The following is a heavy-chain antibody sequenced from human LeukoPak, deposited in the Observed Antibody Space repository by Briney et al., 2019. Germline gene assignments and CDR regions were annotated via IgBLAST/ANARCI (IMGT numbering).Heavy chain of an antibody. V-gene: IGHV4-38-2*02. Sequence: SETLSLTCTVSGYSISSGYYWGWIRQPPGKGLEWIGSIFRIGSTYYNPSLESRLTISVDTSKNQFSLKLNSVTAADTAVYYCAGDDGPAYMDVWGKGTTVTVSS. D-gene: IGHD2-2*01. CDR1: GYSISSGYY. CDR2: IFRIGST. J-gene: IGHJ6*03. CDR3: AGDDGPAYMDV.